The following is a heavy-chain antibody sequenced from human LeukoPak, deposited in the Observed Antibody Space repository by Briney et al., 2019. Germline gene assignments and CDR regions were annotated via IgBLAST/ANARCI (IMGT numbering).Heavy chain of an antibody. D-gene: IGHD6-19*01. CDR2: FDPEDGET. Sequence: GASVKVSCKASGGTFSSYAISWVRQAPGKGLEWMGGFDPEDGETIYAQKFQGRVTMTEDTSTDTAYMELSSLRSEDTAVYYCATDRKYFSGSFDYWGQGTLVTVSS. CDR1: GGTFSSYA. CDR3: ATDRKYFSGSFDY. J-gene: IGHJ4*02. V-gene: IGHV1-24*01.